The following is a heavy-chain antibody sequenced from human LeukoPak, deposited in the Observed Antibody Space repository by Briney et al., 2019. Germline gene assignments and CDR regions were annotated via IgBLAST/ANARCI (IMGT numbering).Heavy chain of an antibody. V-gene: IGHV1-3*03. CDR3: ARSITMIVVVDPWGAFDI. J-gene: IGHJ3*02. CDR2: INAGNGNT. CDR1: GYTFTGYY. Sequence: ASVKVSCKASGYTFTGYYMHWVRQAPGQRLEWMGWINAGNGNTKYSQEFQGRVTITRDTSASTAYMELSSLRSEDMAVYYCARSITMIVVVDPWGAFDIWGQGTMVTVSS. D-gene: IGHD3-22*01.